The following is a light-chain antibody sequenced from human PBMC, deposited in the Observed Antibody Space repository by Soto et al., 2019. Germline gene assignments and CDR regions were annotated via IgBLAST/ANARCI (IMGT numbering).Light chain of an antibody. J-gene: IGKJ1*01. CDR2: GAS. CDR3: QHYYTSYTT. V-gene: IGKV3-20*01. Sequence: VFTQSPCTLSLSPGESATLSCGASQSVTAYYLAWYQQKPGPPHRLLIVGASTRATGTPDRFSGGGSRTVFLLTISRLEHEVFAVYYCQHYYTSYTTFGQGTKV. CDR1: QSVTAYY.